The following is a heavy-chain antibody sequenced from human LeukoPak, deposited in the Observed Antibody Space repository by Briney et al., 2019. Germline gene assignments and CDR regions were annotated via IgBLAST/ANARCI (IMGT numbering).Heavy chain of an antibody. V-gene: IGHV3-30*04. J-gene: IGHJ4*02. CDR1: GFTFSSYA. Sequence: GGSLRLSCAASGFTFSSYAMHWVRQAPGKGLGWVAVISYDGSNKYYADSVKGRFTISRDNSKNTLYLQMNSLRAEDTAVYYCARERLYCSSTSCYSGGFDYWGQGTLVTVSS. D-gene: IGHD2-2*01. CDR3: ARERLYCSSTSCYSGGFDY. CDR2: ISYDGSNK.